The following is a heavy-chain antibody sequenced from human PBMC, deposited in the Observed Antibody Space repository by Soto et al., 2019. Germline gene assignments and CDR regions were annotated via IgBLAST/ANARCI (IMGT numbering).Heavy chain of an antibody. V-gene: IGHV3-21*01. CDR2: ISSSSSYI. J-gene: IGHJ6*02. Sequence: EVQLVESGGGLVKPGGSLRLSCAASGFTFSSYSMNWVRQAPGKGLEWVSSISSSSSYIYYADSVKGRFTISRDNAKNSLYLQMNSLRAEDTAVYYCARDPDWTPIAAAGDYYYGMAVWGQGTTVTVSS. CDR3: ARDPDWTPIAAAGDYYYGMAV. CDR1: GFTFSSYS. D-gene: IGHD6-13*01.